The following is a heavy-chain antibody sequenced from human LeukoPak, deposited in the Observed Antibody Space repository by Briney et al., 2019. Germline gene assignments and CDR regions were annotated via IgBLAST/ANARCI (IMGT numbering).Heavy chain of an antibody. V-gene: IGHV3-48*02. Sequence: GGSLRLPCAASGFTFSSFNMNWVRQAPGKGLEWVSYISSSSTIYYRDSVKGRFTISRDNAKNSLYLQMSSLRDEDTAVYYCARGSSLDNWGQGALVTVSS. CDR2: ISSSSTI. D-gene: IGHD3-16*02. CDR3: ARGSSLDN. CDR1: GFTFSSFN. J-gene: IGHJ4*02.